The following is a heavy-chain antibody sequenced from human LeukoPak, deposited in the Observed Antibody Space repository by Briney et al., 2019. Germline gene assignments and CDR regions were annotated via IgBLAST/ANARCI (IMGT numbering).Heavy chain of an antibody. V-gene: IGHV4-59*08. CDR3: ARGSVYSSSSVFPPFDY. Sequence: PSETLSLTCTVSGASISSYYWSWIRQSPGKGLEWIGYIYYSGRTNYNPSLKSRVTISVDTSKNQFSLKLSSVTAADTAVYLCARGSVYSSSSVFPPFDYWGQGTLVTVSS. CDR1: GASISSYY. D-gene: IGHD6-6*01. J-gene: IGHJ4*02. CDR2: IYYSGRT.